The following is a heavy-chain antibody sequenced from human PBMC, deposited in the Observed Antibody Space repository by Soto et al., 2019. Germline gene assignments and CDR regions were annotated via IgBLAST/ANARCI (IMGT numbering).Heavy chain of an antibody. CDR1: GGSISSGNYY. J-gene: IGHJ4*02. V-gene: IGHV4-30-4*01. D-gene: IGHD4-17*01. CDR3: ATMGTPVTGMYYFDY. CDR2: ISYSGTT. Sequence: PSETLSLTCTVSGGSISSGNYYWCWIRQPPGKGLEWIGFISYSGTTHYSASLRSRVSISVDTSKNQFSLDLSSVTAADTAVYYCATMGTPVTGMYYFDYWGQGTLVT.